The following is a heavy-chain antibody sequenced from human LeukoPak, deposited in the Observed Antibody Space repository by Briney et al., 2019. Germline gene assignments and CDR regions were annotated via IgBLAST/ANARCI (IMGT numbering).Heavy chain of an antibody. J-gene: IGHJ4*02. Sequence: SQTLSLTCTVSGGSISSGGYYWSWIRQHPGKGLEWIGYIYYSGSTYYNPSLKSRVTISVDTSKNQFSLKLSSVTAADTAVYYCARGGPTMVRGVITDYWGQGTLVTVSS. D-gene: IGHD3-10*01. V-gene: IGHV4-31*03. CDR3: ARGGPTMVRGVITDY. CDR2: IYYSGST. CDR1: GGSISSGGYY.